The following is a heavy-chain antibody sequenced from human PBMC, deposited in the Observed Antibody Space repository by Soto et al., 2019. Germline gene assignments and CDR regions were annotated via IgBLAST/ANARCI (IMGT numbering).Heavy chain of an antibody. CDR2: ISYDGSNK. D-gene: IGHD6-13*01. CDR1: GFTFSSYC. J-gene: IGHJ4*02. V-gene: IGHV3-30*18. CDR3: RKLVAAARGDY. Sequence: GGSLRLSGAACGFTFSSYCMHWVRQAPGKGLEWVAVISYDGSNKYYADSVKGRFNISRENLKNKLYLKMKTLIYEDTAVYYCRKLVAAARGDYWGQGTLVTLSS.